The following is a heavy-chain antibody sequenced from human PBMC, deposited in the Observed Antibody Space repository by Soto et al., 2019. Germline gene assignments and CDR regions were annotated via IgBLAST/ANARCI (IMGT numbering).Heavy chain of an antibody. D-gene: IGHD3-16*01. CDR2: IHYSVST. Sequence: SETLSLTCTFSDDSVSSDSYYWSWIRQPPGKGLEWIGYIHYSVSTNYNPSLKSRVAMSVDTSKNKLSLKLSSVSVADTAVYYWAGGIELWLKYYLDDWGQGTLVTVCS. J-gene: IGHJ4*02. V-gene: IGHV4-61*01. CDR3: AGGIELWLKYYLDD. CDR1: DDSVSSDSYY.